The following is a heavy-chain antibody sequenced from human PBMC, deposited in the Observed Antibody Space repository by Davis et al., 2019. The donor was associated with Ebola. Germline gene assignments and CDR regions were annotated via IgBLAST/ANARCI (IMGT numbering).Heavy chain of an antibody. D-gene: IGHD3-22*01. CDR2: INPSGGST. V-gene: IGHV1-46*01. CDR1: GYTFTSYY. CDR3: ATIGYYYDSSGYSYYYYGMDV. J-gene: IGHJ6*02. Sequence: ASVKVSCKASGYTFTSYYMHWVRQAPGQGLEWMGIINPSGGSTSYAQKFQGRVTMTRNTSISTAYMELRSLRSDDTAVYYCATIGYYYDSSGYSYYYYGMDVWGQGTTVTVSS.